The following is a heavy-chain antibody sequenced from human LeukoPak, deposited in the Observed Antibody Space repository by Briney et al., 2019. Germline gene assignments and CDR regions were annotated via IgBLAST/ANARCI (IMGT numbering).Heavy chain of an antibody. CDR2: IRYDGSNK. Sequence: GGSLRLSCAASGFTFGTYGMHWVRQAPGKGLEWVAFIRYDGSNKYYADSVKGRFTISRDNSKNTLYLQVNSLRAEGTAVHYCAKDHYYGDYADYWGQGTLVTVSS. CDR1: GFTFGTYG. CDR3: AKDHYYGDYADY. D-gene: IGHD4-17*01. V-gene: IGHV3-30*02. J-gene: IGHJ4*02.